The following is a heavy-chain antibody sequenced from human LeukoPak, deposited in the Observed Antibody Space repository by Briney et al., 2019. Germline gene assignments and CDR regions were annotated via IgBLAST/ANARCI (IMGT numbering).Heavy chain of an antibody. D-gene: IGHD2-15*01. J-gene: IGHJ5*02. V-gene: IGHV1-18*04. CDR2: ISAYNGNT. Sequence: ASVKVSCKASGYTFTSYGISWVRQAPGQGLEWMGWISAYNGNTNYAQKLQGRVTITTDTSTSTAYMELRSLRSDDTAVYYCARDRGQYCSGGSCYSGSVGWFDPWGQGTLVTVSS. CDR3: ARDRGQYCSGGSCYSGSVGWFDP. CDR1: GYTFTSYG.